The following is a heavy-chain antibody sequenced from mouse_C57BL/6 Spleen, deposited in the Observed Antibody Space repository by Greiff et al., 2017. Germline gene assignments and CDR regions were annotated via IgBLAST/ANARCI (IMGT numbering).Heavy chain of an antibody. D-gene: IGHD1-1*01. CDR1: GFTFSNYW. Sequence: EVNVVESGGGLVQPGGSMKLSCVASGFTFSNYWMNWVRQSPEKGLEWVAQIRLKSDNYATHYAESVKGRFNISRDDSKSSVYLQMNNLRAEDTGIYYCTGIHYYGSPLAMDYWGQGTSVTVSS. CDR2: IRLKSDNYAT. J-gene: IGHJ4*01. CDR3: TGIHYYGSPLAMDY. V-gene: IGHV6-3*01.